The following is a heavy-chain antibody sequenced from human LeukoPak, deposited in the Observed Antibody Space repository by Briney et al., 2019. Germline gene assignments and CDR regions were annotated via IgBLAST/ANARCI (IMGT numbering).Heavy chain of an antibody. Sequence: GASVKVSCKASGYTFTDYYIHWVQQATGQGLEWMGWMNPNSGNTGYAQKFQGRVTMTRNTSISTAYMELSSLRSEDTAVYYCARGRELLMVDYWGQGTLVTVSS. D-gene: IGHD1-26*01. CDR3: ARGRELLMVDY. V-gene: IGHV1-8*02. J-gene: IGHJ4*02. CDR1: GYTFTDYY. CDR2: MNPNSGNT.